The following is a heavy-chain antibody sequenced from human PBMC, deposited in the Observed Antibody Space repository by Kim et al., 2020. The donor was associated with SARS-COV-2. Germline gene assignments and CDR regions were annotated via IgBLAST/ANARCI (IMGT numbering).Heavy chain of an antibody. V-gene: IGHV4-59*09. Sequence: LKSRVTISVDTSKNQFSLKLSSVTAADTAVYYCARGNTAAFFSEDWFDPWGQGTLVTVSS. CDR3: ARGNTAAFFSEDWFDP. D-gene: IGHD3-3*02. J-gene: IGHJ5*02.